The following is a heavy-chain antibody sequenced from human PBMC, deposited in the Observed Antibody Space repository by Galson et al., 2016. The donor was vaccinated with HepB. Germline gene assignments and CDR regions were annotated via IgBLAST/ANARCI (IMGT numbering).Heavy chain of an antibody. V-gene: IGHV4-30-2*01. CDR1: GDSVSSDEYS. D-gene: IGHD3-16*01. Sequence: TLSLTCAVSGDSVSSDEYSWTWVRQPPGKGLQWIGHIFQNGGTFYSPSLRSRVTMSLDRSRNQFSLKLSSVTAADTAVYFCARNRITRGQAIMLYYGMDVWGKGTTVTVSS. CDR3: ARNRITRGQAIMLYYGMDV. J-gene: IGHJ6*04. CDR2: IFQNGGT.